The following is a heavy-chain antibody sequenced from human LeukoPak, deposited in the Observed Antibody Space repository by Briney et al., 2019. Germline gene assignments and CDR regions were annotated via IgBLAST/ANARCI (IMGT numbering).Heavy chain of an antibody. CDR3: ARESYYYGSGSYYNDY. V-gene: IGHV4-59*12. CDR1: GGSISSYY. CDR2: FYYSGST. J-gene: IGHJ4*02. Sequence: SETLSLTCTVSGGSISSYYYSWIRQPPGKGLEWIGYFYYSGSTNYNPSLKSRVTISVDTSKNQFSLKLSSVTAADTAVYYCARESYYYGSGSYYNDYWGQGTLVTVSS. D-gene: IGHD3-10*01.